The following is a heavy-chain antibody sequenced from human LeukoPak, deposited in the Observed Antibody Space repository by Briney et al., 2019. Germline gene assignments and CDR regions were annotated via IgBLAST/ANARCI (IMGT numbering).Heavy chain of an antibody. CDR2: IFYSGDT. CDR1: GDSVSNIHYY. CDR3: ASERWSRRSYFDF. V-gene: IGHV4-39*07. Sequence: YPSETLSLTCTVSGDSVSNIHYYWAWIRQPPGKGLEWVGTIFYSGDTYYGPSLKSRVTMSVDTSMNQFSLKLNSVTAADTAVYYCASERWSRRSYFDFWGQGILVTVSS. D-gene: IGHD5-24*01. J-gene: IGHJ4*02.